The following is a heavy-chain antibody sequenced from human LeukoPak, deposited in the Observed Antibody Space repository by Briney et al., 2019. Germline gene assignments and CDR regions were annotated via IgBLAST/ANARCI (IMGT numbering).Heavy chain of an antibody. D-gene: IGHD3-10*01. Sequence: GGSLRLSCAASGFTFSSYGMHWVRQAPGKGLEWVAVISYDGSNKYYADSVKGRFTISRDNSKNTVYLQMNSLRAEDTAVYYCAKDFDLMGRGRFDYWGQGTLVTISS. V-gene: IGHV3-30*18. J-gene: IGHJ4*02. CDR3: AKDFDLMGRGRFDY. CDR1: GFTFSSYG. CDR2: ISYDGSNK.